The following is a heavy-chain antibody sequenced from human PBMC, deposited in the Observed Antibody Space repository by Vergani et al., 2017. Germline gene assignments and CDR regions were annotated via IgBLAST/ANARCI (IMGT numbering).Heavy chain of an antibody. J-gene: IGHJ4*02. Sequence: EVQLVESGGGLVQPGGSLRLSCAASGFTFSACPMTWVRQAPGKGLEWVSAISARYPSTYYADSVKGRFTISRDNSKNMLYLQMNSLRAEDTAVYYCARLHYGGNYLDSWGQGTLVTVSS. CDR2: ISARYPST. V-gene: IGHV3-23*04. D-gene: IGHD4-23*01. CDR1: GFTFSACP. CDR3: ARLHYGGNYLDS.